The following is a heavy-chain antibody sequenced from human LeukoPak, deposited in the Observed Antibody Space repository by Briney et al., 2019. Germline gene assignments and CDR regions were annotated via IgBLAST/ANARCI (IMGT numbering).Heavy chain of an antibody. V-gene: IGHV3-33*01. J-gene: IGHJ4*02. CDR1: GFTFSSYG. CDR2: IWYDGSNK. CDR3: ARAGQGFDS. Sequence: GRSLRLSCAASGFTFSSYGMHWVRQAPGKGLEWVAVIWYDGSNKYYADSVKGRFTISRDNAKNTLYLQMNSLRAEDTALYYCARAGQGFDSWGQGTLVTVSS.